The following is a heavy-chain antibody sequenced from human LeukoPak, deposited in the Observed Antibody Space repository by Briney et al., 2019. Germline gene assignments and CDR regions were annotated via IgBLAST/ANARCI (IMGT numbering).Heavy chain of an antibody. V-gene: IGHV1-18*01. Sequence: ASVKVSCKASGYTFTSYGISWVRQAPGQGLEWMGWISAFNGNTNYAQKLQGRVTITTDTSTSTAYMGLRSLRSDDTAVYYCARGELELDAFDIWGQGTMVTVSS. J-gene: IGHJ3*02. CDR1: GYTFTSYG. D-gene: IGHD1-7*01. CDR2: ISAFNGNT. CDR3: ARGELELDAFDI.